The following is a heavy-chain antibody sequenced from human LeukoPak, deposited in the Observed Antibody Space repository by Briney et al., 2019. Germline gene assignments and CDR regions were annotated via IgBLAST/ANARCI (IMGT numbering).Heavy chain of an antibody. D-gene: IGHD6-6*01. J-gene: IGHJ5*02. V-gene: IGHV3-48*02. Sequence: GGSLRLSCAASGFTFNYFSVNWVRQAPGKGLEWVSYISSSSNTIYYADSVKGRFTISRDNARNSLYLQMNSLRDEDTAVYYCARQFYPRFEQLVRVANWFDPWGQGTLVTVSS. CDR2: ISSSSNTI. CDR1: GFTFNYFS. CDR3: ARQFYPRFEQLVRVANWFDP.